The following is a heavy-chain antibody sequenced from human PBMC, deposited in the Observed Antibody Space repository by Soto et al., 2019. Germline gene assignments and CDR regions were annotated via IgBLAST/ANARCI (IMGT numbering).Heavy chain of an antibody. D-gene: IGHD2-8*01. J-gene: IGHJ6*02. Sequence: ASVKISCKASGYLFSSYSLHWVRQAPGQGLEWMGIINPSGDGTTYAQKFQGRVTMTRDTSTNTAYMELSSLRSEDTAVYYCARGYVRVYATPYYYYYYGMDVWGQGTTVTVSS. CDR3: ARGYVRVYATPYYYYYYGMDV. CDR2: INPSGDGT. V-gene: IGHV1-46*01. CDR1: GYLFSSYS.